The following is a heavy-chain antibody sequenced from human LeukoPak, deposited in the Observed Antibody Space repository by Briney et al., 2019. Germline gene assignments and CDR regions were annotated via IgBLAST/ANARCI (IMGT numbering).Heavy chain of an antibody. CDR3: AKDRSRGYFDSLSDY. CDR1: GFTFSSYW. CDR2: ISGSGGST. Sequence: PGGSLRLSCAASGFTFSSYWMSWVRQAPGKGLEWVSAISGSGGSTYYADSVKGRFTISRDNSKNTLYLQMNSLRAEDTAVYYCAKDRSRGYFDSLSDYWGQGTLVTVSS. D-gene: IGHD3-9*01. J-gene: IGHJ4*02. V-gene: IGHV3-23*01.